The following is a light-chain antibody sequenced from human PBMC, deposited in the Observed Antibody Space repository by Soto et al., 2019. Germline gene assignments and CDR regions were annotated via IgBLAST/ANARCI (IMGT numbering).Light chain of an antibody. CDR2: EGS. CDR3: CSYSGSSTYVV. Sequence: QSVLTQPASVSGSPGQSITISCTGTSSDVGSYNLVSWCQQHPGKAPKLMIYEGSKRPSGVSNRFSGSKSGNTASLTISGLQAEDEADYYCCSYSGSSTYVVFCGGTKLTVL. CDR1: SSDVGSYNL. J-gene: IGLJ2*01. V-gene: IGLV2-23*01.